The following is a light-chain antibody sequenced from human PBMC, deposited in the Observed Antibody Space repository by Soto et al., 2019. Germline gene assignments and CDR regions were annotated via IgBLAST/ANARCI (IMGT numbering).Light chain of an antibody. Sequence: DIQMTQSPSSLSASVEDRVSITCRASQNISNHLNWYQQKPGRAPKLLIYDASNLQAGVPSRFRGSGSGTDFTLTISSLQSEDFATYYCQQLNSYPITFGQGTRLEIK. CDR1: QNISNH. V-gene: IGKV1-33*01. CDR3: QQLNSYPIT. CDR2: DAS. J-gene: IGKJ5*01.